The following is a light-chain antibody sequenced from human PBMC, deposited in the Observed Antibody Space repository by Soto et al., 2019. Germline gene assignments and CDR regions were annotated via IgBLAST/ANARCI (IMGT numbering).Light chain of an antibody. CDR3: SSYAGSNNLV. Sequence: QSALTQPRSVSGSPGQSVTISCTGTSSDVDDYNYVSWYQQHPDTAPKLMIYDVTKRPSGVPDRFSGSKSGNTASLTVSGLQGEDEADYYCSSYAGSNNLVFGGGTKLTVL. J-gene: IGLJ2*01. CDR1: SSDVDDYNY. V-gene: IGLV2-11*01. CDR2: DVT.